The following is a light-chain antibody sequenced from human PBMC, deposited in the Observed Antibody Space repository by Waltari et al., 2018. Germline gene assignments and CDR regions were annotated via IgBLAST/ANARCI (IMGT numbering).Light chain of an antibody. CDR1: RSDVGGYNR. V-gene: IGLV2-18*02. CDR3: SSYTSSSTLV. Sequence: QSALTQPPSVSGSPGQSVTISCTGTRSDVGGYNRVSWYQQPPGTAPKLIIYEVSDRPSGVPDRFSGSKSDNTASLTISWLQAEDEADYYCSSYTSSSTLVFGGGTKLTVL. CDR2: EVS. J-gene: IGLJ2*01.